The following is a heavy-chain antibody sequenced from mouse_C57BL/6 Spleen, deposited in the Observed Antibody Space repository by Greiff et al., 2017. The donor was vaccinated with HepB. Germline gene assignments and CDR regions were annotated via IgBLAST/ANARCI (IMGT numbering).Heavy chain of an antibody. D-gene: IGHD1-1*01. J-gene: IGHJ1*03. CDR3: ARDLGGRRGYFDV. CDR2: ISYDGSN. V-gene: IGHV3-6*01. Sequence: EVKLMESGPGLVKPSQSLSLTCSVTGYSITSGYYWNWIRQFPGNKLEWMGYISYDGSNNYNPSLKNRISITRDTSKNQFFLKLNSVTTEDTATYYCARDLGGRRGYFDVWGTGTTVTVSS. CDR1: GYSITSGYY.